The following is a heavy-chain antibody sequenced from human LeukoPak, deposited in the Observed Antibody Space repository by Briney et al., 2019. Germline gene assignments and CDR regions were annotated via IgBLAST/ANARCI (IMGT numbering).Heavy chain of an antibody. CDR1: GFTFSNYA. D-gene: IGHD3-10*01. J-gene: IGHJ6*03. V-gene: IGHV3-23*01. CDR3: ARWGYYGSTYYYYYMDV. CDR2: ISGSGGST. Sequence: GGSLRLSCAASGFTFSNYAMSWVRQAPGKGLEWVSSISGSGGSTYYADSVKGRFTISRDNAKNSLYLQMNSLRAEDTAVYYCARWGYYGSTYYYYYMDVWGKGTTVTVSS.